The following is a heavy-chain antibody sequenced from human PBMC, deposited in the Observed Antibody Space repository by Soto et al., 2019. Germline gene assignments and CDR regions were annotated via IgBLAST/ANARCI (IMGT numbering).Heavy chain of an antibody. J-gene: IGHJ4*02. CDR1: GLSSRNYG. D-gene: IGHD2-15*01. CDR2: ISYVGSNK. Sequence: GGSLRLSCSASGLSSRNYGIHWVRQAPGKGLEWVAIISYVGSNKYYADSVKGRFTISRDNPKKPLNLQVNSLRPQDTPVYYFATLGHCSGGTCYYFDFWGRGTLVTVSS. CDR3: ATLGHCSGGTCYYFDF. V-gene: IGHV3-30*03.